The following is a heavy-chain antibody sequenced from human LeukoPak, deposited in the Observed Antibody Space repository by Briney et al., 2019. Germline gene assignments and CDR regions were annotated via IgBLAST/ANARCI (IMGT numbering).Heavy chain of an antibody. CDR1: GGSINTPNYY. J-gene: IGHJ4*02. CDR2: INYSGST. CDR3: ARRRFVRGPDVVNPFDY. V-gene: IGHV4-39*01. D-gene: IGHD2-8*01. Sequence: SETLSLTCTVSGGSINTPNYYWGWIRQPPGKGLEWIGSINYSGSTYYNPSLKSRVTISVDTSKNQFSLKLSSVTAADTAVYYCARRRFVRGPDVVNPFDYWGQGTLVTVSS.